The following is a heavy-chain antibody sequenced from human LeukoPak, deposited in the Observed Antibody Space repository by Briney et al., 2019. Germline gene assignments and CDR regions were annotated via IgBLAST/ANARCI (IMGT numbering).Heavy chain of an antibody. D-gene: IGHD4-17*01. CDR3: ARDSYGDFDYLDV. CDR1: GGSITSNY. Sequence: TASETLSLTCTVSGGSITSNYWSWVRQPPGEGLEWIGYIYYSGSTNYNLSLKSRVAISIDPSKKQVSLKLRSVTAADTAVYYCARDSYGDFDYLDVWGKGTTVTVSS. CDR2: IYYSGST. J-gene: IGHJ6*03. V-gene: IGHV4-59*01.